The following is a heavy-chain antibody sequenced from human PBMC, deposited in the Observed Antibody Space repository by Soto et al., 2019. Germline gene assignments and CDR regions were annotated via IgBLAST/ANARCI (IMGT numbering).Heavy chain of an antibody. J-gene: IGHJ4*02. Sequence: GGSLRLSCAASGFTFSSFAISWVRKAPGKGLEWVSSITGTGGTTYYADSLNGRITISRDNSKNTVFLQMDSLTAEEPAVYYCAKGEYKDVWGNYLIFDIWGQGNLVTVSS. V-gene: IGHV3-23*01. CDR1: GFTFSSFA. CDR2: ITGTGGTT. CDR3: AKGEYKDVWGNYLIFDI. D-gene: IGHD3-16*02.